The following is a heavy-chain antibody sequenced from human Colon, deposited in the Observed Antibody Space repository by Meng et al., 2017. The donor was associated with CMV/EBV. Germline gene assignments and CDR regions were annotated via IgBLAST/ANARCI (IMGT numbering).Heavy chain of an antibody. CDR2: IKPSGGST. CDR1: GFTFSTQY. V-gene: IGHV1-46*01. J-gene: IGHJ4*02. Sequence: QEQLVQSGAEVKKPGASVKASCKASGFTFSTQYIHWVRQAPGQGLEWLGIIKPSGGSTGYAQKFQGRVTMTRDTSTSTVYMELSSLRSEDTAMYYCTRDIVLWGQGTLVTVSS. D-gene: IGHD2-15*01. CDR3: TRDIVL.